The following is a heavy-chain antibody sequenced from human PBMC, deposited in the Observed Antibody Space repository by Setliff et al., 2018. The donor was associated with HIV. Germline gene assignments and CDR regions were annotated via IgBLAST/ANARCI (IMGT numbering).Heavy chain of an antibody. D-gene: IGHD2-21*02. V-gene: IGHV4-59*11. CDR1: GGFISNHY. CDR3: ARDVGLCGVDCWPYFYFDL. CDR2: THYSGSS. Sequence: PSETLSLTCTISGGFISNHYWNWIRQPPGKGLEWIGSTHYSGSSYYGPSLKSRVIVSLDTSKNQFSLKLSSMTAADTAVYYCARDVGLCGVDCWPYFYFDLWGRGNLVTVSS. J-gene: IGHJ2*01.